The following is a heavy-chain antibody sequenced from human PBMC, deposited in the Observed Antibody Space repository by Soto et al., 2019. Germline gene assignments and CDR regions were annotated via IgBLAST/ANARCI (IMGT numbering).Heavy chain of an antibody. V-gene: IGHV1-58*02. CDR2: IVVGSGNT. J-gene: IGHJ4*02. D-gene: IGHD5-12*01. Sequence: ASVKVSCKASGFTFTSSAMQWVRQARGQRLEWIGWIVVGSGNTNYAQKFQERVTITRDMSTSTAYMELSSLRSEDTAVYYCAAVEYSGYDSGYWGQGTLVTVSS. CDR1: GFTFTSSA. CDR3: AAVEYSGYDSGY.